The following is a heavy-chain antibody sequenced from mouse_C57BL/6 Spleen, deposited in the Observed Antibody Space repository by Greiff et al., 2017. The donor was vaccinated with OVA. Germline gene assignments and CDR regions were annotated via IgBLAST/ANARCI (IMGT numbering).Heavy chain of an antibody. Sequence: EVKLVESGGGLVQPGGSLSLSCAASGFTFTDYYMSWVRQPPGKALEWLGFIRNKANGYTTEYSASVKGRFTISRDNSQSILYLQMNALRAEDSATYYCARGGRYFDYWGQGTTLTVSS. CDR2: IRNKANGYTT. CDR3: ARGGRYFDY. J-gene: IGHJ2*01. CDR1: GFTFTDYY. V-gene: IGHV7-3*01.